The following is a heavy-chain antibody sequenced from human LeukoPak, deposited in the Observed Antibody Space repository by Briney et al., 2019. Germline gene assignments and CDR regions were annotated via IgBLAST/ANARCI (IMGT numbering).Heavy chain of an antibody. Sequence: PGGSLRLSCAASGFTFSSYAMSWVRQAPGKGLEWVSAISGSGGSTFYADSMKGRFTISRDNSKNTLYLQMNSLRAEDTAVYYCAKVDYYGSGNDPWGQGTLVTVSS. CDR3: AKVDYYGSGNDP. J-gene: IGHJ5*02. CDR2: ISGSGGST. V-gene: IGHV3-23*01. D-gene: IGHD3-10*01. CDR1: GFTFSSYA.